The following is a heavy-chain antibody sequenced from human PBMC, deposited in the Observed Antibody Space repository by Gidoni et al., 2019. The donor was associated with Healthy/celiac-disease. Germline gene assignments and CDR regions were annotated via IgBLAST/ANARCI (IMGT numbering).Heavy chain of an antibody. V-gene: IGHV3-33*01. J-gene: IGHJ4*02. CDR3: AREGKISPFSFDY. Sequence: QVQLVESGGGVVQPGRSLRLSCAASGFTFSSYGIDWVRQAPGKGLEWVAVIWYDGSNKYYADSVKGRFTISRDNSKNTLYLQMNSLRAEDTAVYYCAREGKISPFSFDYWGQGTLVTVSS. CDR2: IWYDGSNK. CDR1: GFTFSSYG.